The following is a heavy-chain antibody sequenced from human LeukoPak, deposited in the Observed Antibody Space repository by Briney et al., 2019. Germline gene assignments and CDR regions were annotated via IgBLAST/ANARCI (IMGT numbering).Heavy chain of an antibody. CDR2: ISYDGSNK. Sequence: PGRSLRLSCAVSGYTFSSYAMHWVRQAPGKGLEWVAVISYDGSNKYYADSVKGRFTISRDNSKNTLYLQMNSLRAEDTAVYYCARAGGSYWGVFDYWGQGTLVTVSS. J-gene: IGHJ4*02. CDR3: ARAGGSYWGVFDY. CDR1: GYTFSSYA. D-gene: IGHD1-26*01. V-gene: IGHV3-30-3*01.